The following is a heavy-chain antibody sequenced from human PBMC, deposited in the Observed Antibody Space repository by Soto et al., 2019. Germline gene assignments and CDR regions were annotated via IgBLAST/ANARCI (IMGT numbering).Heavy chain of an antibody. D-gene: IGHD6-6*01. CDR2: ISSSSSTI. CDR3: ARDTEYSSLYYFDY. Sequence: PVGSLRLSCAASGFTFSSYSMNWVRQAPGKGLEWVSYISSSSSTIYYADSVKGRFTISRDNAKNSLYLQMNSLRDEDTAVYYCARDTEYSSLYYFDYWGQGTLVTVSS. J-gene: IGHJ4*02. CDR1: GFTFSSYS. V-gene: IGHV3-48*02.